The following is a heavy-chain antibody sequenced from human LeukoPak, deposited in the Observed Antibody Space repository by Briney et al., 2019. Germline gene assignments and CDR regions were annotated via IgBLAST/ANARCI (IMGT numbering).Heavy chain of an antibody. J-gene: IGHJ4*02. CDR1: GFTFSGYP. Sequence: PGKSLRLSCAASGFTFSGYPIHWVRQAPGKGLEWVAVISYDGSNKYYADSVKGRFTISRDNSKNMVYLQMNTLRADDTAVYYCAKSVVVITFRFDDWGQGALVTVSS. CDR3: AKSVVVITFRFDD. D-gene: IGHD2-15*01. CDR2: ISYDGSNK. V-gene: IGHV3-30-3*02.